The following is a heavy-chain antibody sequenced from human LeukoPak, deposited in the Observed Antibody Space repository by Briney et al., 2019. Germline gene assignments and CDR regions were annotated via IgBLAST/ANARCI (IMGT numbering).Heavy chain of an antibody. D-gene: IGHD2-2*01. CDR2: TNKEGTGT. Sequence: GGSLRLSCAASGFTFSSYAMHWVRQAPGKGLMWVSRTNKEGTGTTYADSVRGRFTISRDNAKNTLLLQVNSLRAEDTGVYYCAREMGSSSYVLDVWGQGTMVTVSS. V-gene: IGHV3-74*01. CDR3: AREMGSSSYVLDV. J-gene: IGHJ3*01. CDR1: GFTFSSYA.